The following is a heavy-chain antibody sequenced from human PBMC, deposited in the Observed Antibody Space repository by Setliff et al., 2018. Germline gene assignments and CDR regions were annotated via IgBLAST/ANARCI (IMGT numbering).Heavy chain of an antibody. CDR2: ISISGGVK. J-gene: IGHJ4*02. CDR1: GFSFRTFS. D-gene: IGHD3-10*01. CDR3: ARPGRSNYWDSFDY. Sequence: GSLRLSCAASGFSFRTFSMHWVRQAPGKGLEWVSYISISGGVKYYTDSVKGRFTFSRDNAKNSLYLQMNSLRADDTAVSYCARPGRSNYWDSFDYWGQGTLVTVSS. V-gene: IGHV3-48*04.